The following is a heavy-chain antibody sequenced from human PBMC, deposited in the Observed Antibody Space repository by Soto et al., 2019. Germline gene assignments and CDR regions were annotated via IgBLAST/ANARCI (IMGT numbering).Heavy chain of an antibody. Sequence: EVQLVESGGGWVQPGRSLRLSCAASGVTFHDDAMHWGRQAPGQGLEWVSSISWHGGTIAYADSVKGRFTISRDAAKNSLYLQMNSLRAEDTALYYGVKEASSNYYGMDVWGQGTTVTVSS. CDR3: VKEASSNYYGMDV. CDR2: ISWHGGTI. J-gene: IGHJ6*02. V-gene: IGHV3-9*01. D-gene: IGHD6-6*01. CDR1: GVTFHDDA.